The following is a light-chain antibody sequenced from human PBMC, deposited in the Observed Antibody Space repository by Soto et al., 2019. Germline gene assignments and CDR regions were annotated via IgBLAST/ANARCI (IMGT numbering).Light chain of an antibody. Sequence: QSALTQPASVSRSPGQSITISCTGTSSDVDGYNYVSWYQQHPGKAPELMIYDVSNRPSRVSNRFSGSKSGNTASLTISGLQAEDETDYYCSSYTSSSTLAFGGGTKLTVL. CDR2: DVS. CDR1: SSDVDGYNY. V-gene: IGLV2-14*01. CDR3: SSYTSSSTLA. J-gene: IGLJ2*01.